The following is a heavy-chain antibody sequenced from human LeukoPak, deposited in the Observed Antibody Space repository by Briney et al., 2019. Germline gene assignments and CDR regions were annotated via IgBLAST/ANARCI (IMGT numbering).Heavy chain of an antibody. CDR2: ISNDGSNK. J-gene: IGHJ6*03. Sequence: PSGGSLRLSCAASGFTFSSYAMSWVRQAPGKGLEWVAVISNDGSNKYYADSVKGRFTISRDNSKNRLYLQMNSLRTEDTAVYYCAKDGFPQSDYYMDVWGKGTTVIVSS. CDR3: AKDGFPQSDYYMDV. CDR1: GFTFSSYA. V-gene: IGHV3-30*18. D-gene: IGHD6-19*01.